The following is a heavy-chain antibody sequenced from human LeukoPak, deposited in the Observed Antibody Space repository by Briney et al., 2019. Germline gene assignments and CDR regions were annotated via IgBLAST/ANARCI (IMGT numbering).Heavy chain of an antibody. CDR2: INPNSGGT. D-gene: IGHD6-13*01. V-gene: IGHV1-2*02. CDR1: GYTFTDYY. Sequence: ASVTVSCKASGYTFTDYYMHWVRQAPGQGLEWMGWINPNSGGTNYAQKFQGRVTMTRDTSISTAYMELSRLRSDDTAVYYCARGRDSSSWYDGMDVWGQGTTVTVSS. CDR3: ARGRDSSSWYDGMDV. J-gene: IGHJ6*02.